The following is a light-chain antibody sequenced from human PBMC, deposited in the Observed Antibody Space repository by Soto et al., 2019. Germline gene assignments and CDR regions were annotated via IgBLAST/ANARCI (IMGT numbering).Light chain of an antibody. J-gene: IGKJ1*01. CDR1: QRGSSSY. CDR2: GAS. CDR3: HQYGSSSWT. V-gene: IGKV3-20*01. Sequence: EMVLTQSPGTLSFAPGERATLSCRASQRGSSSYLAWYQQHFGQAPRLLIYGASSRATGIPDRFSGSGSGTDFTITISRLEPEDFAVYYCHQYGSSSWTFVQGTKVEIK.